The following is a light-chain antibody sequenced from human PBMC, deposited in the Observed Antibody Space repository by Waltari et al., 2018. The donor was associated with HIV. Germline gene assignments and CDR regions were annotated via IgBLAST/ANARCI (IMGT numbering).Light chain of an antibody. CDR2: GAS. CDR3: QHYGTSLHWT. J-gene: IGKJ1*01. Sequence: FVLTQSPGTLSLSQGDTATISCRASQSVPNNYLAWYQKKVGQAPRLLIYGASTRATGIPSRFSGSGSGADFTLTINSLEPEDFAVYYCQHYGTSLHWTFGKGTKVEIK. CDR1: QSVPNNY. V-gene: IGKV3-20*01.